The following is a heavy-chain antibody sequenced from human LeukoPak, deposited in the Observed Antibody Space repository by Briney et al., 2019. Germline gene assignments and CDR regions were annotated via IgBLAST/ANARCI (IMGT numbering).Heavy chain of an antibody. J-gene: IGHJ3*02. CDR1: GFTFSSYA. CDR3: AKCYDTSGRRASDI. D-gene: IGHD3-22*01. Sequence: PGGSLRLSCAASGFTFSSYAMTWVRQAPGKGLEWVSAISVDGSHTYYADSLKGRFTISRDNSKNTLLLQMNSLRVEDTAVYYCAKCYDTSGRRASDIWGQGTMVTVSS. CDR2: ISVDGSHT. V-gene: IGHV3-23*01.